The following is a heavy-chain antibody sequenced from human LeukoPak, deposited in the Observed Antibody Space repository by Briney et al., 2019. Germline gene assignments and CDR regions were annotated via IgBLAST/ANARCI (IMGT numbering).Heavy chain of an antibody. CDR3: ATSPLYYDILTGSDY. V-gene: IGHV3-33*01. CDR2: IWYDGSIK. J-gene: IGHJ4*02. Sequence: PGGSLRLSCAASGFIFSRHGMHWVRQAPGKGLDWVAIIWYDGSIKYYADSVKGRFTISRDNSKNTLYLQMNSLRAEDTAVYYCATSPLYYDILTGSDYWGQGTLVTVSS. D-gene: IGHD3-9*01. CDR1: GFIFSRHG.